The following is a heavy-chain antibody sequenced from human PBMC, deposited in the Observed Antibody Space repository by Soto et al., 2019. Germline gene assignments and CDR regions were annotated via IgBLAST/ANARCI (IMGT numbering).Heavy chain of an antibody. Sequence: EVPLLESGGDLVQPGGSLRLSCAASGFTFSSYAMSWVRQAPGKGLEWVSAISDSGASTNYADSVKGRFTISRDNSKNTLYLQMNSLRAEDTAVYFCAKAILGGATDYWGQGTLVTVSS. CDR2: ISDSGAST. CDR3: AKAILGGATDY. D-gene: IGHD1-26*01. V-gene: IGHV3-23*01. J-gene: IGHJ4*02. CDR1: GFTFSSYA.